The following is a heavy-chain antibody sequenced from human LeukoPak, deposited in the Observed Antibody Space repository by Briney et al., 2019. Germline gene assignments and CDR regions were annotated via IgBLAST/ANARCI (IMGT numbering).Heavy chain of an antibody. Sequence: SETLSLTCTVSGGSVSSGNYYWSWIRQPPGKGLEWIGYIYYSGSTYYNPSLKSRVTISVDSSKNQFSLKLTSVTAADTAVCYCATLGEYYDSSGYYYNWGQGTLVTVSS. CDR1: GGSVSSGNYY. J-gene: IGHJ4*02. CDR3: ATLGEYYDSSGYYYN. D-gene: IGHD3-22*01. CDR2: IYYSGST. V-gene: IGHV4-61*01.